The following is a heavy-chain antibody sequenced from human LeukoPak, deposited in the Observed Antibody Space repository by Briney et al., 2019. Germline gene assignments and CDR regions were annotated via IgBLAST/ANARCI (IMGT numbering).Heavy chain of an antibody. J-gene: IGHJ4*02. D-gene: IGHD3-3*01. V-gene: IGHV3-30-3*01. CDR2: ISYDGSNK. CDR1: GFTFSSYA. Sequence: PGGSLRLSCAASGFTFSSYAMHWVRQAPGKGLEWVAVISYDGSNKYYADSVKGRFTISRDNSKNTLYLQMNSLRAEDTAVYYCARASLRFLEWLFWGQGTLVTVSS. CDR3: ARASLRFLEWLF.